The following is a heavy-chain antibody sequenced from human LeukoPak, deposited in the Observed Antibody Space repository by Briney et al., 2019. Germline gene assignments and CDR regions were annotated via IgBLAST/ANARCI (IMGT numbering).Heavy chain of an antibody. CDR1: GGSFSGYY. V-gene: IGHV4-34*01. J-gene: IGHJ3*02. Sequence: PSETLSLTCAVYGGSFSGYYWSWIRQPPGKGLEWIGYIYHSGSTYYNPSLKSRVTISVDRSKNQFSLKLSSVTAADTAVYYCARESDYDSSGYYPGGAIDIWGQGTMVTVSS. CDR3: ARESDYDSSGYYPGGAIDI. D-gene: IGHD3-22*01. CDR2: IYHSGST.